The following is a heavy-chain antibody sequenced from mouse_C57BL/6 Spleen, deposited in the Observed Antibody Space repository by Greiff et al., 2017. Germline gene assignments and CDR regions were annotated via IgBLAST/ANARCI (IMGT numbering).Heavy chain of an antibody. CDR3: ARRSYYGNYDRYYYAMDY. D-gene: IGHD2-1*01. CDR1: GYTFTTYP. Sequence: QVQLQQSGAELVKPGASVKMSCKASGYTFTTYPIEWMKQNHGKSLEWIGNFHPYNDDTKYNEKFKGKATLTVEKSSSTVYLELSRSTSDDSAVYYCARRSYYGNYDRYYYAMDYWGQGTSVTVSS. J-gene: IGHJ4*01. CDR2: FHPYNDDT. V-gene: IGHV1-47*01.